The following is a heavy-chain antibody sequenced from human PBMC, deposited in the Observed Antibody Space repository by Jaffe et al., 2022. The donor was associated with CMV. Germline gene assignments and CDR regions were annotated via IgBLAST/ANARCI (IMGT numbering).Heavy chain of an antibody. J-gene: IGHJ6*04. CDR1: GFTFSDYW. Sequence: EVQLVESGGGLVQPGGSLRLSCAASGFTFSDYWMHWVRQAPGKGLECVSRIKTDGSIITDAESVKGRFTISRDNAKNTLYLQMNSLRVEDTAVYYCARVKDGLFFLDVWGKGTTVTVSS. V-gene: IGHV3-74*01. CDR3: ARVKDGLFFLDV. CDR2: IKTDGSII.